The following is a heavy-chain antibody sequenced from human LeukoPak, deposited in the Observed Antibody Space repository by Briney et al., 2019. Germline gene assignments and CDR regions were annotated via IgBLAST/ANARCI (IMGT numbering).Heavy chain of an antibody. J-gene: IGHJ5*02. Sequence: RGSLRLSCAASGFTFSSYAMSWVRQAPGKGQEWVSAISGSGGSTYYADSVKGRFTISRDNSKSTLYLQMNSLRAEDTAVYYCAKETCSGGSCYEPYNWFDPWGQGTLVTVSS. CDR3: AKETCSGGSCYEPYNWFDP. V-gene: IGHV3-23*01. D-gene: IGHD2-15*01. CDR2: ISGSGGST. CDR1: GFTFSSYA.